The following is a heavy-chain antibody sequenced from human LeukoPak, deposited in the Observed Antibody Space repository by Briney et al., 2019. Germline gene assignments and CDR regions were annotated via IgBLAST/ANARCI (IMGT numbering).Heavy chain of an antibody. CDR2: INPNSGGT. Sequence: ASVKVSCKASGYTFTGYYMHWVRQAPGQGLEWMGWINPNSGGTNYAQKFQGRVTMTRDTSISTAYMVLSRLRSDDTAVYYCASSDAAAGPIDYWGQGTLVTVSS. D-gene: IGHD6-13*01. J-gene: IGHJ4*02. CDR3: ASSDAAAGPIDY. CDR1: GYTFTGYY. V-gene: IGHV1-2*02.